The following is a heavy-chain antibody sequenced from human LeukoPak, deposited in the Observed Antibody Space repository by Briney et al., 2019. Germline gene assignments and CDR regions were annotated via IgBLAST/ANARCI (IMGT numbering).Heavy chain of an antibody. J-gene: IGHJ6*02. V-gene: IGHV4-34*01. CDR1: GGSFSGYY. D-gene: IGHD4-17*01. CDR3: ARVGRLRALYYYYYGMDV. CDR2: INHSGST. Sequence: SETLSLTCAVYGGSFSGYYWSWIRQPPGKGLEWIGEINHSGSTNCNPSLKSRVTISVDTSKNQFSLKLSSVTAADTAVYYCARVGRLRALYYYYYGMDVWGQGTTVTVSS.